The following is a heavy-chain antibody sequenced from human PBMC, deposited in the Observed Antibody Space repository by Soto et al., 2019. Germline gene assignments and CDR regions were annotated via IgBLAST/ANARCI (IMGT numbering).Heavy chain of an antibody. J-gene: IGHJ4*02. CDR3: ARASSSWYTEY. CDR1: GYTFTNYH. CDR2: ISGYNGNT. V-gene: IGHV1-18*01. Sequence: QVQLLQSGAEVKKPGASVKVSCKASGYTFTNYHINWVRQAPGQGLEWVGWISGYNGNTNYAQKFQGRVTMTTDTSTSTAYMELRSLRSDDTAVYYCARASSSWYTEYWGQGTLVTVSS. D-gene: IGHD6-13*01.